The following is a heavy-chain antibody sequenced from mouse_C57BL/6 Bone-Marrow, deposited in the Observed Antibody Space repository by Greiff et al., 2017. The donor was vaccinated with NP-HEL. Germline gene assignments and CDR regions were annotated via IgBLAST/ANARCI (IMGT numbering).Heavy chain of an antibody. CDR2: INPGSGGT. Sequence: QVHVKQSGAELVRPGTSVKVSCKASGYAFTNYLIEWVKQRPGQGLEWIGVINPGSGGTNYNEKFKGKATLTADKSSSTAYMQLSSLTSEDSAVYFCARAIYDGYYFYWGQGTLVTVSA. J-gene: IGHJ3*01. CDR1: GYAFTNYL. D-gene: IGHD2-3*01. V-gene: IGHV1-54*01. CDR3: ARAIYDGYYFY.